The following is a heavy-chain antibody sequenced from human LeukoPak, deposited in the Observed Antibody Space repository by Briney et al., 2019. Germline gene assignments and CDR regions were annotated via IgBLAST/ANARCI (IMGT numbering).Heavy chain of an antibody. J-gene: IGHJ5*02. D-gene: IGHD6-19*01. CDR3: ARDRPLLSGWSWFDP. V-gene: IGHV4-38-2*02. CDR1: NYSISSSSY. CDR2: IHHTGGT. Sequence: PSETLSLTCAVSNYSISSSSYWGWIRQSPGKGLEWIGSIHHTGGTYYNPSLRSRISISVDTPKNQFSLKVTSLTAADTAVYYCARDRPLLSGWSWFDPWGQGTLVTVYS.